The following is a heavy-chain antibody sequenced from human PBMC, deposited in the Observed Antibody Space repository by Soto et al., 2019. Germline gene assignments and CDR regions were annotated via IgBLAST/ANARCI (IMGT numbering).Heavy chain of an antibody. Sequence: SETLSLTCSVYGGSFNDNFWTWIRQSPEKGLEWIGEIKHSGSPNYNPTLKSRVTISVDTSKNQFSLNLISVTAADTAVYYCARGPPICYYGVGGWFDTWGQGTLVTVSS. V-gene: IGHV4-34*01. D-gene: IGHD2-21*01. CDR2: IKHSGSP. CDR1: GGSFNDNF. CDR3: ARGPPICYYGVGGWFDT. J-gene: IGHJ5*02.